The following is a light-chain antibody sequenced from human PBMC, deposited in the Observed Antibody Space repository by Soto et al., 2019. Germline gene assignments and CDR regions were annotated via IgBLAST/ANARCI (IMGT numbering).Light chain of an antibody. Sequence: DIQMTQSPSSLSASVGDRVTITCRASQGIWNGLGWYQLKPGKAPKRLIYATSTLQSGVPSRFSSSASGTQLTLTISSLQPEDFATYYCLQYNSYPWTLGQGNKLDI. CDR3: LQYNSYPWT. CDR1: QGIWNG. J-gene: IGKJ1*01. CDR2: ATS. V-gene: IGKV1-17*01.